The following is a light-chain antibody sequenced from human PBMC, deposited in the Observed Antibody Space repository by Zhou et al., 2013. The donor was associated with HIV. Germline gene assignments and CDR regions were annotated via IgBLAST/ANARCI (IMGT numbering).Light chain of an antibody. V-gene: IGKV1-5*03. J-gene: IGKJ2*04. CDR2: KAS. Sequence: DIQMTQSPSTLSASVGDRVTITCRASQSISSWLAWYQQKPGKAPKLLIYKASSLESGVPSRFSGSGSGTEFTLTISSLQPDDFATYYCFNGGSFGQGTKLEIK. CDR3: FNGGS. CDR1: QSISSW.